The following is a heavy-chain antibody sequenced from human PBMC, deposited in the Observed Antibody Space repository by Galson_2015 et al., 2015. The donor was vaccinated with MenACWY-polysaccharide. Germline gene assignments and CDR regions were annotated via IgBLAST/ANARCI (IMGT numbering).Heavy chain of an antibody. J-gene: IGHJ5*02. Sequence: SLRLSCAASGLTVSGYWTTWVRQAPGKGLEWVANIKQDGSEKNYVNSVEGRFTISRDNAKNSLYLQMNSLRAEDTAVYYCARGRITIGPWGQGTLVTVSS. CDR1: GLTVSGYW. D-gene: IGHD3-3*01. V-gene: IGHV3-7*01. CDR3: ARGRITIGP. CDR2: IKQDGSEK.